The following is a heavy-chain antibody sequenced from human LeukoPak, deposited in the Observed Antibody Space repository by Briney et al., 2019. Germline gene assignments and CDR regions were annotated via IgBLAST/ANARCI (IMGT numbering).Heavy chain of an antibody. Sequence: PGGSLRLSCAASGFTFSSYAMSWVRQAPGKGLEWVSGISWNSGSIGYADSVKGRFTISRDNAKNSLYLQMNSLRAEDTALYYCARLSKNIAAAGRYDYWGQGTLVTVSS. CDR2: ISWNSGSI. CDR1: GFTFSSYA. D-gene: IGHD6-13*01. CDR3: ARLSKNIAAAGRYDY. J-gene: IGHJ4*02. V-gene: IGHV3-9*01.